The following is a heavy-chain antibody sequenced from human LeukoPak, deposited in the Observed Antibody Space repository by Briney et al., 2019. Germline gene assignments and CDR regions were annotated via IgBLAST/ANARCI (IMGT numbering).Heavy chain of an antibody. CDR2: IYSSGST. V-gene: IGHV4-59*08. Sequence: SETLSLTCTVSGGTISRYYWSWIWQSPGGGQEWRGYIYSSGSTNSNPSLTSQVSISVDMSKNEFSLKLNSVTAADTAVYYCARHDSAVGALFIWGQGTLVTVSS. D-gene: IGHD1-26*01. CDR1: GGTISRYY. CDR3: ARHDSAVGALFI. J-gene: IGHJ4*02.